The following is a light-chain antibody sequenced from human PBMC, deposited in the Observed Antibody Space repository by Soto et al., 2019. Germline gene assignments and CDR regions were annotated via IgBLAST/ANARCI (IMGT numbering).Light chain of an antibody. V-gene: IGKV3-15*01. CDR3: QQYNNWPPTWT. CDR1: QSVSSN. CDR2: GAS. J-gene: IGKJ1*01. Sequence: EIVMTQSPATLSVSPRERATLSCRASQSVSSNLAWYQQKPGQAPRLLIYGASTRATAIPARFSGSGSGTEFTLTISSLQSEDFAVYYCQQYNNWPPTWTFGQGTKVEIK.